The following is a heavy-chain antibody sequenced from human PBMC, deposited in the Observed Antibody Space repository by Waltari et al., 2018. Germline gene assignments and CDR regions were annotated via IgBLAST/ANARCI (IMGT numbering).Heavy chain of an antibody. CDR1: GDSVSSPYL. CDR2: VHGSGRT. D-gene: IGHD2-15*01. J-gene: IGHJ5*02. Sequence: QLQLQESGPGLVKPSGTLSLSCDVSGDSVSSPYLWNWVRQSPQKGLEWIGQVHGSGRTNYNPSFASRVTVSLDTSENLFSLKVTSATAADTAVYYCARDRGRGLYLDTWGPGTLVTVSP. V-gene: IGHV4-4*02. CDR3: ARDRGRGLYLDT.